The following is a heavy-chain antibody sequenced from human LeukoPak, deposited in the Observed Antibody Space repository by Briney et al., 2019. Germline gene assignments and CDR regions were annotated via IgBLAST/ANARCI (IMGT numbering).Heavy chain of an antibody. D-gene: IGHD3-22*01. Sequence: ASVKVSCKASGGTFSSYAISWVRQAPGQGLEWMGGIIPIFGTANYAQKFQGRVTITADESTSTAYMELSSLRSEDTAVYYCARGPTYYYDSSGYYSTYYFDYWGQGTLVTVSS. CDR3: ARGPTYYYDSSGYYSTYYFDY. CDR2: IIPIFGTA. CDR1: GGTFSSYA. J-gene: IGHJ4*02. V-gene: IGHV1-69*13.